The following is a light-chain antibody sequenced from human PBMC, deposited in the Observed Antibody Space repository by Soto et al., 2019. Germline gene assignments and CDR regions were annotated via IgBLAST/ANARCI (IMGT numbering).Light chain of an antibody. J-gene: IGKJ1*01. V-gene: IGKV3-20*01. CDR3: QQRGRS. CDR2: AAS. Sequence: EIVLTQSPGTLSLSPGERATLSCRASDDVSSTYLAWYQQKPGQAPRLLMYAASTRATGIPDRFSGSGSGTDFTLTISRLEPEDFAVYYCQQRGRSFGQGTKVEIK. CDR1: DDVSSTY.